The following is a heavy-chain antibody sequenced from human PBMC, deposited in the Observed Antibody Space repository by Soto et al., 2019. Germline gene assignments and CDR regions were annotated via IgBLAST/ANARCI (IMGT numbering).Heavy chain of an antibody. V-gene: IGHV5-51*01. J-gene: IGHJ3*02. CDR2: MYPDDSDI. CDR1: GYSFSFYW. D-gene: IGHD3-22*01. CDR3: ATAYVYDFENSNYYRDAFDI. Sequence: GESLKISCKASGYSFSFYWIGWVRQMPGKGLEWMAIMYPDDSDIRYSPSFEAHVTISADKSTSTAFLQWSSLKASDTAMYYCATAYVYDFENSNYYRDAFDIWGQGTLVTFSS.